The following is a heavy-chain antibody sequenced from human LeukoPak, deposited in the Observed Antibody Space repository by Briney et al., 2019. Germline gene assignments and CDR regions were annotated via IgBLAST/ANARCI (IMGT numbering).Heavy chain of an antibody. J-gene: IGHJ4*02. V-gene: IGHV3-15*07. CDR3: STLTSRGLSDS. CDR1: GFTFTNAW. Sequence: GGSLRLSCAASGFTFTNAWMNWVRQAPGKGLEWVGRIKSKADGETIDYAAPVKGRFTFSRDDSKNMLYLQINSLKSEDTAVYYCSTLTSRGLSDSWGQGTLVTVSS. D-gene: IGHD1-20*01. CDR2: IKSKADGETI.